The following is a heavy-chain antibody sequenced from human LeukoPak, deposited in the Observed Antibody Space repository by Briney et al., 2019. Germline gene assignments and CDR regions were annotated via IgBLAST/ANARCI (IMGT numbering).Heavy chain of an antibody. D-gene: IGHD3-10*01. J-gene: IGHJ4*02. Sequence: SETLSLTCAVYGGSFSGYYWSWIRQPPGKGLEWIGYIYYSGSTNYNPSLKSRVTISVDTSKNQFSLKLSSVTAADTAVYYCARDFAGTFGDSFDYWGQGTLVTVSS. CDR1: GGSFSGYY. V-gene: IGHV4-59*01. CDR3: ARDFAGTFGDSFDY. CDR2: IYYSGST.